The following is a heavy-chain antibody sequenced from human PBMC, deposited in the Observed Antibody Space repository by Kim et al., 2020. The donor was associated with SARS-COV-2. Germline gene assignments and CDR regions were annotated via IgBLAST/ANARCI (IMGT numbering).Heavy chain of an antibody. CDR2: T. Sequence: TYYADSVKGRFTISRDNSKNTLYLQMNALRADDTAIYYCVSYYVSRSFGDYWGRGTLVAISS. J-gene: IGHJ4*02. V-gene: IGHV3-23*01. D-gene: IGHD3-10*01. CDR3: VSYYVSRSFGDY.